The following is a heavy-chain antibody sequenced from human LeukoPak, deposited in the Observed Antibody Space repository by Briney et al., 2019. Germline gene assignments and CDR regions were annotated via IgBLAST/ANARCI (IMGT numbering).Heavy chain of an antibody. V-gene: IGHV4-59*02. Sequence: PSETLSLTCVVSGGSVSGYYWGWIRQPPGRGLEWIGYVYYSGSTNCNPSFKSRITISVDTSRNQFSLQLSSVTAADTAVYYCARIHRYCSGGACYVLDNWGQGTLVAVSS. D-gene: IGHD2-15*01. CDR1: GGSVSGYY. J-gene: IGHJ4*02. CDR3: ARIHRYCSGGACYVLDN. CDR2: VYYSGST.